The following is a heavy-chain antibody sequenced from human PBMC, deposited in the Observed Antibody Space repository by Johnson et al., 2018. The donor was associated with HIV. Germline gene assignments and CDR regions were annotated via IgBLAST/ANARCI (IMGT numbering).Heavy chain of an antibody. V-gene: IGHV3-7*04. CDR3: ARSYSTSWNASDI. Sequence: EQLVESGGGLVQPGGSLRLSCAASGFTFSSYWMSWVRQAPGKGLEWVAKIKQDGREKYYVDSVRGRFTISRDNAKNSLYLQMNSLRAEDTAVYYCARSYSTSWNASDIWGQGTMVTVSS. D-gene: IGHD4-11*01. CDR2: IKQDGREK. CDR1: GFTFSSYW. J-gene: IGHJ3*02.